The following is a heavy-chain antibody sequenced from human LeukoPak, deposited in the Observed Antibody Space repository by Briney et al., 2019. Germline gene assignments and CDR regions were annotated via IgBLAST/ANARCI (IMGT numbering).Heavy chain of an antibody. J-gene: IGHJ4*02. CDR2: ISGYNGNT. CDR1: GDTFNRHG. D-gene: IGHD5-18*01. CDR3: AREKPYSYGYQHFDY. Sequence: ASVKVSCKASGDTFNRHGINWVRQAPGQGLEWMGWISGYNGNTNYERKLQGRVTMTTDTSTSTAYMELRSLRSDDTAVYYCAREKPYSYGYQHFDYWGQGTLVTVSS. V-gene: IGHV1-18*01.